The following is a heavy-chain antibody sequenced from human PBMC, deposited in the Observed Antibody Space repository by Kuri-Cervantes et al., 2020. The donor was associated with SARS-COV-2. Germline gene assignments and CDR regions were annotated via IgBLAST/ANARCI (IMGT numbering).Heavy chain of an antibody. D-gene: IGHD3-3*01. CDR1: GFTFSSYA. CDR2: ISYDGSNK. V-gene: IGHV3-30-3*01. CDR3: ARAGIFGVVIAYYYYYMDV. Sequence: GESLKISCAASGFTFSSYAMHWVRQAPGKGLEWVAVISYDGSNKYYADSVKGRFTISRDNSKNTLYLQMNSLRAEDTAVYYCARAGIFGVVIAYYYYYMDVWGKGTTVTVSS. J-gene: IGHJ6*03.